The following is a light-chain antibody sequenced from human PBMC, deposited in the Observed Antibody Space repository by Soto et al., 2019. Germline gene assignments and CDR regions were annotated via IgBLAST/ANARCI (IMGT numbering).Light chain of an antibody. V-gene: IGLV2-8*01. CDR1: SSDVGGYNY. Sequence: QSVLTQPPSASGSPGQSVTISCTGTSSDVGGYNYVSWYQQHPGKAPKLMIYEVTKRPSGVPDRFSGSKSGNTASLTVSGLQAEDEADYFCCSHAGANTYVFGTGTNVIV. CDR3: CSHAGANTYV. J-gene: IGLJ1*01. CDR2: EVT.